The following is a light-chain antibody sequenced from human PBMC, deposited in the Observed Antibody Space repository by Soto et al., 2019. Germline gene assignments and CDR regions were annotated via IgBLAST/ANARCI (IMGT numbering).Light chain of an antibody. V-gene: IGKV3-15*01. J-gene: IGKJ2*01. CDR3: QQGHNWPLT. Sequence: EIVMTQSPATLSLSPGERAALSCRASQSINSELAWYQQKPGQPPRLLIYGASTRATGVPARFTGSESGSEFTLTISGLQSEDFAVYDCQQGHNWPLTFGQGTRLEI. CDR1: QSINSE. CDR2: GAS.